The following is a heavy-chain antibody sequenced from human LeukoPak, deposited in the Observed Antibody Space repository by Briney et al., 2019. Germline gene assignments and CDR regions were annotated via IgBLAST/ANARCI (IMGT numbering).Heavy chain of an antibody. CDR3: VRDPLNCRGGTCYSGPDY. Sequence: GGSLRLSCAASGFTLSSYAVHWVRQAPGKGLEWVAVIWYDGSKKYYADSVKGRFTISRDNSKNTLYLQMNSLRAEDTAVYYCVRDPLNCRGGTCYSGPDYWGQGTLVTVSS. V-gene: IGHV3-33*08. J-gene: IGHJ4*02. CDR1: GFTLSSYA. D-gene: IGHD2-15*01. CDR2: IWYDGSKK.